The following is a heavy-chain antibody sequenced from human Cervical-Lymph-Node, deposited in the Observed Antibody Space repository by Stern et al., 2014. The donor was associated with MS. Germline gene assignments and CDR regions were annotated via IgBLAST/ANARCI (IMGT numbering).Heavy chain of an antibody. V-gene: IGHV4-39*01. CDR2: FNYAGRT. D-gene: IGHD4-23*01. J-gene: IGHJ4*02. CDR3: ARRVQHGNSGHHYFDI. CDR1: CGSMSSSTSY. Sequence: HLQLQESGLGLVKPSATLSLTCSVSCGSMSSSTSYWAWVRQPPGKGLEFIATFNYAGRTDYTPSLESRLTVSEDTPKTNSSVKLHSVTAADTAVYYCARRVQHGNSGHHYFDIWGQGTLVTVSS.